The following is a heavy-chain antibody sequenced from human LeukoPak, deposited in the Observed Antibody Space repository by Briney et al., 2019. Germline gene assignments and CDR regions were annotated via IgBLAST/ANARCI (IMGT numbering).Heavy chain of an antibody. CDR1: GGSISSSNYY. CDR3: ARGEDDYGDPYYFDY. V-gene: IGHV4-39*01. J-gene: IGHJ4*02. D-gene: IGHD4-17*01. Sequence: SETLSLTCTVSGGSISSSNYYWGWIRQPPGKGLEWIGSVYYTGNTYYNPSLESRVTLSVDTSKNQFSLKLTSVTAADTAVYYCARGEDDYGDPYYFDYWGQGTLVTVSS. CDR2: VYYTGNT.